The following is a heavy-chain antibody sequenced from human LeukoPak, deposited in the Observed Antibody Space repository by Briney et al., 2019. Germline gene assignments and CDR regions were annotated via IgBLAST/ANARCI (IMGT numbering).Heavy chain of an antibody. V-gene: IGHV3-30*04. CDR2: ISYDGSNK. D-gene: IGHD6-19*01. CDR3: ARDFIAVALYYYGMDV. J-gene: IGHJ6*02. Sequence: GRSLRLSCAASGFTFSSYAMHWVRQAPGKGLEWVAVISYDGSNKYYADSVKGRFTITRDNSKNTLYLQMNSLRAEDTAVYYCARDFIAVALYYYGMDVWGQGTTVTVSS. CDR1: GFTFSSYA.